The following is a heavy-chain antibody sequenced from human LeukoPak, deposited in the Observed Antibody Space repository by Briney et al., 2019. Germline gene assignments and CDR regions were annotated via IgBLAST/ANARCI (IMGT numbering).Heavy chain of an antibody. CDR2: IHHSGNT. V-gene: IGHV4-4*02. Sequence: PSGTLSLACAVSGDSMRSSDWWTWVRQSPGKRLEWIGEIHHSGNTNYNPSLESRVTISVDQSKNQFSLKLSSVTAADTAVYYCARGTTTTRGCFDLWGRGTLVTVSS. CDR3: ARGTTTTRGCFDL. CDR1: GDSMRSSDW. J-gene: IGHJ2*01. D-gene: IGHD4-17*01.